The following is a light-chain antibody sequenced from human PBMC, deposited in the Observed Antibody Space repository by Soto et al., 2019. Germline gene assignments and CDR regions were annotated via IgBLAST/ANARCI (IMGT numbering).Light chain of an antibody. CDR3: SSYAGINNLV. CDR2: EVN. Sequence: QSALTQPPSASGSPGQSVTISCTGTSSDVGGYNSVSWYQQHPGKAPKLMIYEVNKRPSGVPDRFSASKSDSTASLTVSGLQAEDEAHYYCSSYAGINNLVFGGGTKLTVL. V-gene: IGLV2-8*01. CDR1: SSDVGGYNS. J-gene: IGLJ2*01.